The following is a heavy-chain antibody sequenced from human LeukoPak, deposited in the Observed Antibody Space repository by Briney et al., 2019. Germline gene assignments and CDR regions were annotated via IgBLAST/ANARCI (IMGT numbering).Heavy chain of an antibody. CDR3: ASNYGIVGANNAFDI. CDR2: IYTSGST. CDR1: GGSLSSGSYY. V-gene: IGHV4-61*02. Sequence: SQTLSLTCTVSGGSLSSGSYYWSWIRQPAGKGLEWIGRIYTSGSTNYNPSLKSRVTISVDTSKNQFSLKLNSVTAADTAVYYCASNYGIVGANNAFDIWGQGTMVTVSS. J-gene: IGHJ3*02. D-gene: IGHD1-26*01.